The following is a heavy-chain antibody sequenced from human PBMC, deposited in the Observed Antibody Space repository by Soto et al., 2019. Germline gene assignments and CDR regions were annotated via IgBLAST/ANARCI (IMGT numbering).Heavy chain of an antibody. CDR3: ARDSRDYDILTVYYRAFDI. CDR2: IYYSGST. CDR1: GGSISSYY. Sequence: SETLSLTCTVSGGSISSYYWSWIRQPPGKELEWIGYIYYSGSTNYNPSLKSRVTISVDTSKNQFSLKLSSVTAADTAVYYCARDSRDYDILTVYYRAFDIWGLGTMVTGSS. D-gene: IGHD3-9*01. J-gene: IGHJ3*02. V-gene: IGHV4-59*01.